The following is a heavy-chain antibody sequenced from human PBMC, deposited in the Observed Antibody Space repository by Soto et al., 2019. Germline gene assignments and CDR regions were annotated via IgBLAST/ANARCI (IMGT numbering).Heavy chain of an antibody. V-gene: IGHV3-30*18. CDR2: ISYDGSNK. D-gene: IGHD6-13*01. Sequence: QVQLVESGRGVVQPGRSLRLSCAASGFTFSSYGMHWVRQAPGKGLEWVAVISYDGSNKYYADSVKGRFTISRDNSKNTLYLQMNSLRAEDTAVYYCAKDELAFDYWGQGTLVTVSS. CDR1: GFTFSSYG. J-gene: IGHJ4*02. CDR3: AKDELAFDY.